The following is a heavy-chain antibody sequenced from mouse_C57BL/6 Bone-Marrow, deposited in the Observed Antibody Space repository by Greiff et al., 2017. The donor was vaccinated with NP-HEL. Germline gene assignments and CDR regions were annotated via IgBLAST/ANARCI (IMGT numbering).Heavy chain of an antibody. J-gene: IGHJ3*01. V-gene: IGHV6-3*01. CDR2: IRLKSDNYAT. D-gene: IGHD1-1*01. Sequence: EVQLMESGGGLVQPGGSMKLSCVASGFTFSNYWMNWVRQSPEKGLEWVAQIRLKSDNYATHYAESVKGRFTISRDDSKSSVYLQMNNLRAEDTGIYYCTLYYYGSSSFAYWGQGTLVTVSA. CDR3: TLYYYGSSSFAY. CDR1: GFTFSNYW.